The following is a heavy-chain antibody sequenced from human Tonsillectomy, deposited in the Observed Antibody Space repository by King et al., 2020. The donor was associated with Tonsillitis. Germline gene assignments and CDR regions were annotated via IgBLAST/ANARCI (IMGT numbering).Heavy chain of an antibody. CDR1: GFIYSSYA. J-gene: IGHJ6*02. CDR2: ISGSGGGT. CDR3: AKGDISYYFYCVMDV. Sequence: VQLVESGGGLVQPGGSLRLSCAASGFIYSSYAMSWVRQAPGKGLEWVSAISGSGGGTYYADSVKGRFTISRDNSKNTLYLQMNSLRAEDTDVYYCAKGDISYYFYCVMDVWGQGTTVTVS. V-gene: IGHV3-23*04. D-gene: IGHD5-12*01.